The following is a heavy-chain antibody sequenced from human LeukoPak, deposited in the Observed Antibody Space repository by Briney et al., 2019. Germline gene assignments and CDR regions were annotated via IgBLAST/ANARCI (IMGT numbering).Heavy chain of an antibody. CDR3: AKDSYSSSFTWFDP. J-gene: IGHJ5*02. D-gene: IGHD6-6*01. Sequence: PGGSLRLSCTASGFTFSSYAMSWVRQAPGKGLEWVSAISGSGGSTYYADSVKGRFTISRDNSKNTLYLQMNSLRAEDTAVYYCAKDSYSSSFTWFDPWGQGTLVTVSS. CDR1: GFTFSSYA. CDR2: ISGSGGST. V-gene: IGHV3-23*01.